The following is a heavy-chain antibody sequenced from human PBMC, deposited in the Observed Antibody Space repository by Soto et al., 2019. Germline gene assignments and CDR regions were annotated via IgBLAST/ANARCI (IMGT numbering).Heavy chain of an antibody. J-gene: IGHJ4*02. CDR2: IYYSGST. CDR3: ALRSMAVVPEY. V-gene: IGHV4-39*07. CDR1: GGSISGSSYY. D-gene: IGHD3-22*01. Sequence: PSETLSLTCTVAGGSISGSSYYWGWIRQPPGKGLEWIGSIYYSGSTYYNPSLKSRVTLSVDTSTNQCSLTLSSMTAADTAVYYCALRSMAVVPEYWGQGTLVTVSS.